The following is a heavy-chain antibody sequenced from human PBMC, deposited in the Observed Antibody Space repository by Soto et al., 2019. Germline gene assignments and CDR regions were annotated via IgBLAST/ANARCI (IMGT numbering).Heavy chain of an antibody. Sequence: QVQLQESGPGLVKPSQTLSLTCTVSGGSISSGEYYWNWIRQPPGKGLEWIGYIYYSGSTFYNPSPKSRVTISGETSKNQFPRTLSSVTAADTAVYYCARGFGYSSRWYAYWGQGPLVTVSS. V-gene: IGHV4-30-4*01. D-gene: IGHD6-19*01. CDR3: ARGFGYSSRWYAY. CDR1: GGSISSGEYY. CDR2: IYYSGST. J-gene: IGHJ4*02.